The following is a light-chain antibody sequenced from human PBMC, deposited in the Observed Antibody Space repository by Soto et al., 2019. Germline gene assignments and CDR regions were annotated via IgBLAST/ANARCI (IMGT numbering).Light chain of an antibody. J-gene: IGKJ2*01. CDR1: QSIRKN. V-gene: IGKV3-15*01. CDR3: QQSHNYMYT. CDR2: AAS. Sequence: ELVMSQSPATLSVSPEERVTLSCRASQSIRKNLAWYQKKPGQAPTLLIYAASTRATGVPARFSGSGSGTEFTLTISSLQSDDFATYYCQQSHNYMYTFGQGTKLEIK.